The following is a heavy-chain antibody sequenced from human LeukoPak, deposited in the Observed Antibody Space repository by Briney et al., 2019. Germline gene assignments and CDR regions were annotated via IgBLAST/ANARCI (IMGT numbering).Heavy chain of an antibody. V-gene: IGHV1-2*02. Sequence: GASVKVSCKASGYTFTSYYMHWVRQAPGQGLEWMGWINPNSGGTNYAQKFQGRVTMTRDTSISTAYMELSRLRSDDTAVYYCARGRDIVVVGVDPWGQGTLVTVSS. CDR1: GYTFTSYY. J-gene: IGHJ5*02. CDR3: ARGRDIVVVGVDP. CDR2: INPNSGGT. D-gene: IGHD2-2*01.